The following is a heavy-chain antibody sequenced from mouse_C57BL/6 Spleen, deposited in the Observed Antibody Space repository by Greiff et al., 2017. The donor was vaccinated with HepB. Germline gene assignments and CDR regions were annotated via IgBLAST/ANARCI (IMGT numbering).Heavy chain of an antibody. Sequence: QVQLQQSGPELVKPGASVKISCKASGYAFSSSWMNWVKQRPGKGLEWIGRIYPGDGDTNYNGKFKGKATLTADKSSSTAYIQLSSLTSEDSAVYFCARGGGWFAYWGQGTLVTVSA. CDR1: GYAFSSSW. CDR2: IYPGDGDT. CDR3: ARGGGWFAY. J-gene: IGHJ3*01. V-gene: IGHV1-82*01.